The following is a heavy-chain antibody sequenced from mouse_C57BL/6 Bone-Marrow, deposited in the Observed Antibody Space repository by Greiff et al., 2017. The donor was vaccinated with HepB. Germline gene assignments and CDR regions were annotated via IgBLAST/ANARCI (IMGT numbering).Heavy chain of an antibody. V-gene: IGHV5-4*01. Sequence: DVQLQESGGGLVKPGGSLKLSCAASGFTFSSYAMSWVRQTPEKRLEWVATISDGGSYTYYPDNVKGRFTISRDNAKNNLYLQMSHLMSEDTAMYYCAREDYSNLAWFAYWGQGTLVTVSA. CDR3: AREDYSNLAWFAY. CDR2: ISDGGSYT. D-gene: IGHD2-5*01. CDR1: GFTFSSYA. J-gene: IGHJ3*01.